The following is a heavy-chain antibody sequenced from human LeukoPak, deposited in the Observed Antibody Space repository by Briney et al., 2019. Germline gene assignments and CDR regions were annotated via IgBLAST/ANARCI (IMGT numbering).Heavy chain of an antibody. V-gene: IGHV1-58*01. Sequence: GTSVKVSCKASGFTFTSSAVQWVRQARGQRLEWIGWIVVGSGNTNYAQKFQERVTITRDMYTSTAYMELSSLRSEDTAVYYCAAPGYWHGSYGNNWFDPWGQGTLVTVSS. CDR1: GFTFTSSA. CDR3: AAPGYWHGSYGNNWFDP. J-gene: IGHJ5*02. D-gene: IGHD3-9*01. CDR2: IVVGSGNT.